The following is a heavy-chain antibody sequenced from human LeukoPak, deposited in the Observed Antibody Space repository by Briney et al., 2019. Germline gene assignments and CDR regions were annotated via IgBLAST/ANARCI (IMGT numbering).Heavy chain of an antibody. J-gene: IGHJ4*02. D-gene: IGHD3-22*01. CDR1: GLTFGNAW. V-gene: IGHV3-15*01. CDR2: ILSETSGGTR. CDR3: TTYRYSYGSTGYSYFDF. Sequence: GGSRTLSCAASGLTFGNAWMSWVRQAPGKGLEWVARILSETSGGTRDYAAPVRGRFTISSDDSRSTLYLQMNSLKTEDTAQYYCTTYRYSYGSTGYSYFDFWGQGTLVTVSS.